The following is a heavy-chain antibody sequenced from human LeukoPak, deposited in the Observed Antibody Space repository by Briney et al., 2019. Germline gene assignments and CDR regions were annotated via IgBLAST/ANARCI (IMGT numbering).Heavy chain of an antibody. CDR3: ATAPITFGGVISRGLFDY. CDR1: GYTLTELS. V-gene: IGHV1-24*01. D-gene: IGHD3-16*02. Sequence: WASVKVSCKVSGYTLTELSMHWVRQAPGKGLEWMGGFDPEDGATIYAQKFQGRVTMTEDTSTDTAYMELSSLRSEDTAVYYCATAPITFGGVISRGLFDYWGQGTLVTVSS. CDR2: FDPEDGAT. J-gene: IGHJ4*02.